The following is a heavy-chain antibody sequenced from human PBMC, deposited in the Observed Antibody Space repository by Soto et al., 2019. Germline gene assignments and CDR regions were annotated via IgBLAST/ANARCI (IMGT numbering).Heavy chain of an antibody. CDR2: IYYSGST. D-gene: IGHD3-10*01. J-gene: IGHJ4*02. CDR1: GGSITPHY. V-gene: IGHV4-59*08. Sequence: SETLSLTCSVSGGSITPHYWSWIRRPPGKGLEWIGYIYYSGSTNYNPSLQSRVTISVDTSKNQFSLKLTSVTAADTAVYYCARHAPLYGSGSYFFDYWGQGALVTVSS. CDR3: ARHAPLYGSGSYFFDY.